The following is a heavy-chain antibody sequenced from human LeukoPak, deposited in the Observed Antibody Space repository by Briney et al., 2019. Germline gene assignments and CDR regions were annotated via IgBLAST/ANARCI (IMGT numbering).Heavy chain of an antibody. CDR3: AKAEMIVVVITTPPDY. J-gene: IGHJ4*02. D-gene: IGHD3-22*01. V-gene: IGHV3-30*18. Sequence: GGSLRLSCAASGFTFSSYGMHWVRQAPGKGLEWVAVISYDGSNKYYADSVKGRFTISRDNSKNTLYLQMNSLRAEDTAVYYCAKAEMIVVVITTPPDYWGQGTLVTVSS. CDR1: GFTFSSYG. CDR2: ISYDGSNK.